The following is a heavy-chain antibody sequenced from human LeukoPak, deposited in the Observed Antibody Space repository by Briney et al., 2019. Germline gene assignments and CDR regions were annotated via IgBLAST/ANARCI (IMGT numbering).Heavy chain of an antibody. V-gene: IGHV3-13*01. CDR2: IGTAGDT. D-gene: IGHD5-12*01. Sequence: GGSLRLSCAASGFTFSSHDMHWVRQAPGKGLEWVSAIGTAGDTYYPGSVKGQFTISRENAKNSLYLQMNSLRTEDTALYYCARRGYSGYDSYFYYMDVWGKGTTVTVSS. CDR3: ARRGYSGYDSYFYYMDV. CDR1: GFTFSSHD. J-gene: IGHJ6*03.